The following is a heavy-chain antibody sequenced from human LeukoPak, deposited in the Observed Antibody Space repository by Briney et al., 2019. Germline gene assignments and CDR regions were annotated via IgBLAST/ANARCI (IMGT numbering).Heavy chain of an antibody. D-gene: IGHD4-17*01. CDR2: INHSGST. Sequence: SETLSLTCAVYGGSFSGYYWSWIRQPPGKGLEWIGEINHSGSTNYNPSLKSRVTISVDTSKNQFSLKLSSVTAADTAVYYCARGRWGRATVTTATGYYYYYMDVWGKGTTVTVSS. V-gene: IGHV4-34*01. CDR3: ARGRWGRATVTTATGYYYYYMDV. CDR1: GGSFSGYY. J-gene: IGHJ6*03.